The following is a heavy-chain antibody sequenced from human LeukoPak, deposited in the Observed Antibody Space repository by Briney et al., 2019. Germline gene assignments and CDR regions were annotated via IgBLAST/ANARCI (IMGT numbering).Heavy chain of an antibody. J-gene: IGHJ4*02. D-gene: IGHD3-16*01. CDR1: GFTFSRFA. V-gene: IGHV3-30*04. CDR2: ISHDGSNK. Sequence: GGSLRLSCAASGFTFSRFAMHWVRQAPGKGLEWVAVISHDGSNKYYADSVRDRFTISRDNSKNTLYLLMNGLRTEDTAVYYCAQRGGLDYWGQGTLVTVS. CDR3: AQRGGLDY.